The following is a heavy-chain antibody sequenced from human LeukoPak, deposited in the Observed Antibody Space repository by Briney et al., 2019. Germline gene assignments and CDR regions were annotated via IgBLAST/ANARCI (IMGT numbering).Heavy chain of an antibody. Sequence: RSGGSLRLSCAASGFTFSTYSLNWVRQAPGKGLEWLSYITSRSGTIYYADSVKGRFTISRDNAKNSLYLQMNSLRAEDTAVYYCAREGITTMWVAFDIWGQGTRVAVSS. V-gene: IGHV3-48*04. CDR2: ITSRSGTI. J-gene: IGHJ3*02. CDR3: AREGITTMWVAFDI. D-gene: IGHD3-22*01. CDR1: GFTFSTYS.